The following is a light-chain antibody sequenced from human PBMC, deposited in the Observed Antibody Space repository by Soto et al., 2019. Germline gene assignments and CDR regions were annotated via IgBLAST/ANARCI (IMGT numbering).Light chain of an antibody. CDR1: SSDVGGYNY. CDR3: CSYAGSYTLRV. J-gene: IGLJ1*01. CDR2: DVS. Sequence: QSALTQPRSVSGSPGQSVTISCTGTSSDVGGYNYVSWYQQHPGKAPKLMIYDVSKRPSGVPDRFSGSKSGNTASLTISGLQAEEEADYYCCSYAGSYTLRVFRTGTKVTVL. V-gene: IGLV2-11*01.